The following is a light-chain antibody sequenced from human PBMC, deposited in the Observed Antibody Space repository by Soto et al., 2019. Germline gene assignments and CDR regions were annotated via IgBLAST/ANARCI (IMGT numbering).Light chain of an antibody. J-gene: IGKJ4*01. CDR2: WAS. V-gene: IGKV4-1*01. Sequence: DIVMTQSPDSLAVSLGERATINCKSSRSLLYNSNNKNYLTWYQQRPGQPPRLLIYWASVRESGVPDRFTGNGSGTDFTLTISSLQAEDVAVYYCQQYYTSLTFGGGTRVEIK. CDR1: RSLLYNSNNKNY. CDR3: QQYYTSLT.